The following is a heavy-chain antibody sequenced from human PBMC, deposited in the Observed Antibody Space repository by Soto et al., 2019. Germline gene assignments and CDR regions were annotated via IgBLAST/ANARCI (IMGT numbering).Heavy chain of an antibody. CDR2: IYYSGST. CDR1: GGSISSSSYY. V-gene: IGHV4-39*01. Sequence: SETLSLTCTVSGGSISSSSYYWGWIRQPPGKGLEWIGSIYYSGSTYYNPSLKSRVTISVDTSKNQFSLKLSSVTAADTAVYYCASYSSSWNFDYWGPGTLLTVSS. CDR3: ASYSSSWNFDY. D-gene: IGHD6-13*01. J-gene: IGHJ4*02.